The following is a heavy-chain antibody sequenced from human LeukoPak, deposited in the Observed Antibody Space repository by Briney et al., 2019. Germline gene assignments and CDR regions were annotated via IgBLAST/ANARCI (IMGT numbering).Heavy chain of an antibody. Sequence: PGGSLRLSCAASGFTFSTCNMNWVRQAPGRGRERGSYISSGGRPIYYADSVKGRFTISRDNAKNSLYLQMSSLRVEDTAIYYCARDGPTVTPSIPFDFWGQGTLVTVSS. V-gene: IGHV3-48*01. CDR2: ISSGGRPI. CDR3: ARDGPTVTPSIPFDF. D-gene: IGHD4-17*01. J-gene: IGHJ4*02. CDR1: GFTFSTCN.